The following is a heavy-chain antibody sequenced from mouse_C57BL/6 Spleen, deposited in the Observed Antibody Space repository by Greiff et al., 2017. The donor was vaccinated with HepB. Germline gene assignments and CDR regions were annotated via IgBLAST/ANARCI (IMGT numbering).Heavy chain of an antibody. CDR3: ARARPRAMDY. CDR1: GYTFTSYT. V-gene: IGHV1-4*01. Sequence: QVQLQQSGAELARPGASVKMSCKASGYTFTSYTMHWVKQRPGQGLEWIGYINPSSGYTKYNQKFKDKATLTADKSSSTAYMQLSSLTSEDSAVYYCARARPRAMDYWGQGTSVTVSS. CDR2: INPSSGYT. J-gene: IGHJ4*01.